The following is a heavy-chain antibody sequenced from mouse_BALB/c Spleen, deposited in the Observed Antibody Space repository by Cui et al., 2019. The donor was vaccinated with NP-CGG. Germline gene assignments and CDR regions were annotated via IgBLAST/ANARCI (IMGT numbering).Heavy chain of an antibody. V-gene: IGHV1-72*01. CDR2: IDPNRGGT. CDR3: ARYDYYGSSYFDY. CDR1: GYTFTSYL. D-gene: IGHD1-1*01. Sequence: QVQLQQPGAELVQPRASVNLSCKASGYTFTSYLMQWVKQRPGRGLEWIGRIDPNRGGTKYNEKFKNKATLTVDKPSSTAYMQLSSLTSEDSAVYYCARYDYYGSSYFDYWGQGTTLTVSS. J-gene: IGHJ2*01.